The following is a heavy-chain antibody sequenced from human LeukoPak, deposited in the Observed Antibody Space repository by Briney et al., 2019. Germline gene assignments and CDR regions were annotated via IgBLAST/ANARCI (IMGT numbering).Heavy chain of an antibody. CDR2: IHSSGST. CDR3: ARFTYQTRPPDA. J-gene: IGHJ6*04. D-gene: IGHD6-6*01. CDR1: GDSISGYY. V-gene: IGHV4-4*09. Sequence: SETLCLTCSVSGDSISGYYWSWIRQPPGQTLECIRYIHSSGSTNYNHSLQSRVTISVDTAMNQFSLSLSSVPAADTAVYYCARFTYQTRPPDAWGKGTTVTVSS.